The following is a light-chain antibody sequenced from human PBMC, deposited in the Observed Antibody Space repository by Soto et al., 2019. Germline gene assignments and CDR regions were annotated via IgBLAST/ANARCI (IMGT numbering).Light chain of an antibody. CDR3: QHYASFSGT. Sequence: DIHLTQSTSFLSASVGDRVTITCRASQGISNWVAWYQLKSGKAPNLLIYKASTLETGVPSRFSGSGSGTEFTLTISTLQPDDFATYYCQHYASFSGTFGQGTKVDI. J-gene: IGKJ1*01. CDR2: KAS. V-gene: IGKV1-5*03. CDR1: QGISNW.